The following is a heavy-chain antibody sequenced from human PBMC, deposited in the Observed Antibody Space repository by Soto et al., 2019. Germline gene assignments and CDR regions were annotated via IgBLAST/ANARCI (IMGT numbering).Heavy chain of an antibody. Sequence: SETLTLTCTVSGGSISNGDYYWNWIRQHPEKGLEWIGYINYRGSTFYNPSLKSRITISVDKSKNQFSLKLSSVTAADTAVYYCARFSIIRGYDTNFDYWGQGTLVTVSS. CDR3: ARFSIIRGYDTNFDY. V-gene: IGHV4-31*03. CDR2: INYRGST. D-gene: IGHD5-12*01. J-gene: IGHJ4*02. CDR1: GGSISNGDYY.